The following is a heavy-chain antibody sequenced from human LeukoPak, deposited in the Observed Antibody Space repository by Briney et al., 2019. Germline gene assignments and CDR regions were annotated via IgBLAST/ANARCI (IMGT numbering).Heavy chain of an antibody. D-gene: IGHD2-2*01. Sequence: ASVKVSCKASGGTFSSYAISWVRQAPGQGLEWMGRIIPIFGTANYAQKFQGRVTITADKSTSTAYMELSSLRSEDTAVYYCARSFCSSTSCYGAPYYYYYMDVWGKGTTVTVSS. CDR2: IIPIFGTA. CDR3: ARSFCSSTSCYGAPYYYYYMDV. J-gene: IGHJ6*03. CDR1: GGTFSSYA. V-gene: IGHV1-69*06.